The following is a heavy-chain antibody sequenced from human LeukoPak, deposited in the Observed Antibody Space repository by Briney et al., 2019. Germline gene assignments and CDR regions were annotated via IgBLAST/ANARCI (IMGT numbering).Heavy chain of an antibody. D-gene: IGHD4-23*01. CDR3: ARHRSGNYYFDY. CDR1: GGSISSGGYY. Sequence: PSQTLSLTCTVSGGSISSGGYYWSWIRQHPGKGLEWIGYIYYSGSTYYNPSLKSRVTISVDTSKNQFSLKLSSVTAADTAVYYCARHRSGNYYFDYWGQGTLVTVSS. CDR2: IYYSGST. V-gene: IGHV4-31*03. J-gene: IGHJ4*02.